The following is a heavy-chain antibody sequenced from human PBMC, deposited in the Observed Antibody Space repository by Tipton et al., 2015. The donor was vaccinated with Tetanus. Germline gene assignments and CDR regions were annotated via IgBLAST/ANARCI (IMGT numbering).Heavy chain of an antibody. CDR1: GGSITNGGYY. V-gene: IGHV4-31*03. D-gene: IGHD3-16*01. Sequence: TLSLTCTVSGGSITNGGYYWSWIRQHPGKGLDWIGYISYTGTTHYNPSLKSRVTISVDTSNNQFSLKLSSVTAADTAVYYCARDQGGGRVARLNWFGPWGQGTLVAVSP. J-gene: IGHJ5*02. CDR3: ARDQGGGRVARLNWFGP. CDR2: ISYTGTT.